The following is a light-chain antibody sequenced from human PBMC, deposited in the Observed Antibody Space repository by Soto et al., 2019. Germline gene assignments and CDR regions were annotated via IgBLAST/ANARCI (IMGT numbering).Light chain of an antibody. Sequence: DVVMTQSPLSLPVTLGQPASISCRSSQSLVYSDGNTYLNWFQQRPGQSPRRLIYKVSNRDSGVPDRFSGSGSGTDFTLKISRVEAEDVGTYYCMQQKQFPFTFGGGTKVEIK. V-gene: IGKV2-30*01. CDR1: QSLVYSDGNTY. CDR2: KVS. CDR3: MQQKQFPFT. J-gene: IGKJ4*01.